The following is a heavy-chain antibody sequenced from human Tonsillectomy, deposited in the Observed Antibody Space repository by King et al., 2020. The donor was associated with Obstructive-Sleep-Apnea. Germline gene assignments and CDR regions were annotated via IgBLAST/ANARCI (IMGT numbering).Heavy chain of an antibody. CDR3: AKVLNYYDSSGNYHDAFDI. D-gene: IGHD3-22*01. J-gene: IGHJ3*02. CDR2: ISGSGGIT. CDR1: GFTFSSYA. V-gene: IGHV3-23*04. Sequence: VQLVESGGGLVQPGGSLRLSCAASGFTFSSYAMSWVRQAPGKGLEWVSAISGSGGITYYADSVKGRFTISRDNSKNTLYLQMNSLRAEDTAVYYCAKVLNYYDSSGNYHDAFDIWGRGTMVTVSS.